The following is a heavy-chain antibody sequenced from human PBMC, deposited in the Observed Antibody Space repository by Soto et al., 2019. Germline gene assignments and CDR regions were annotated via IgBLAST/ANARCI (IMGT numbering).Heavy chain of an antibody. J-gene: IGHJ4*02. D-gene: IGHD4-17*01. CDR1: GGSFSGYY. CDR3: ATYGEVDY. Sequence: ASETLSLTCAVYGGSFSGYYWSWIRQPPGKGLEWIGEINHSGSTNYNPSLKSRVTISVDTSKNQFSLKLSSVTAADTAVYYCATYGEVDYWGQGTLVTVSS. CDR2: INHSGST. V-gene: IGHV4-34*01.